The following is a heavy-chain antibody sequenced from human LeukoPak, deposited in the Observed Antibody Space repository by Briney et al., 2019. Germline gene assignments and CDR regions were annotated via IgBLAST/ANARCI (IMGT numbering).Heavy chain of an antibody. J-gene: IGHJ6*02. Sequence: SETLSLTCAVYGGSFSGYYWSWIRQPPGKGLEWSGEIYHSGSTNYNPSLKSRVTISVDPSKNQFSLKLSSVTAADTAVYYCARGNYYGSGSYIEPSPMDVWGQGTTVTVSS. CDR2: IYHSGST. D-gene: IGHD3-10*01. CDR3: ARGNYYGSGSYIEPSPMDV. CDR1: GGSFSGYY. V-gene: IGHV4-34*01.